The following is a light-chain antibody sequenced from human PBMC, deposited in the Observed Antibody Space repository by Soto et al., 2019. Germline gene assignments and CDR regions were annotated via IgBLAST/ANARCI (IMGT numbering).Light chain of an antibody. CDR1: QSVASTY. J-gene: IGKJ4*01. CDR2: GTS. Sequence: EIVLTQSPDTLSLSPGERATLSCRASQSVASTYLGWYQQKPGQAPRLLIYGTSSRATGIPDRFSGSGSGTDFTLTISRLEPEDLAVYYCQQYCSSPLTFGGGTKVQIK. CDR3: QQYCSSPLT. V-gene: IGKV3-20*01.